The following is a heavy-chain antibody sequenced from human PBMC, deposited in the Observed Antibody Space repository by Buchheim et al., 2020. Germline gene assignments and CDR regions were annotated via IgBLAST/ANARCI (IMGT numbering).Heavy chain of an antibody. CDR3: AREAGFVAAGYGMDV. V-gene: IGHV3-21*01. CDR1: GFTFSSYS. J-gene: IGHJ6*02. CDR2: ISSSSSYI. Sequence: EVQLVEPGGGLVKPGGSLRLSCAASGFTFSSYSMNWVRQAPGKGLEWVSSISSSSSYIYYADSVKGRFTISRDNAKNSLYLQMNSLRAEDTAVYYCAREAGFVAAGYGMDVWGQGTT. D-gene: IGHD6-13*01.